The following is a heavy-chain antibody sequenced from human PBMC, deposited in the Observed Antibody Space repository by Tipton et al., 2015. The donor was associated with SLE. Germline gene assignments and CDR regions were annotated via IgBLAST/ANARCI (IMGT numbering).Heavy chain of an antibody. CDR1: GFTFGDYA. J-gene: IGHJ4*02. CDR2: LRSKAYGGTT. CDR3: TRARRLIAAASTRGGFDLFDTYYFDY. Sequence: SLRLSCTASGFTFGDYAMSWVRQAPGKGLEWVGLLRSKAYGGTTEHAASVKGRFTISRDDSKSIAYLQMNSLETEDTAVYYCTRARRLIAAASTRGGFDLFDTYYFDYWGQGTLVTVSS. D-gene: IGHD6-13*01. V-gene: IGHV3-49*04.